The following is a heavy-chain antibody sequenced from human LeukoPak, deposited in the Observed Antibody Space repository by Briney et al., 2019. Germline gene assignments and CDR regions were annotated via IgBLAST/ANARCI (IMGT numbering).Heavy chain of an antibody. V-gene: IGHV4-34*01. D-gene: IGHD2-2*01. CDR2: INHNGST. Sequence: SETLSLTCAVYGGSFSGYYWSWIRQPPGKGLEWIGEINHNGSTNYNPSLKSRVTISVDTSKNQFSLKLSSVTAADTAVYYCARGSPNIVVVPAAPKGWFDPWGQGTLVTVSS. J-gene: IGHJ5*02. CDR3: ARGSPNIVVVPAAPKGWFDP. CDR1: GGSFSGYY.